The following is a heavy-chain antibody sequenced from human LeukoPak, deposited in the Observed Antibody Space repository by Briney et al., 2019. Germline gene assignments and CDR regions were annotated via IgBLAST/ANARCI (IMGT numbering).Heavy chain of an antibody. D-gene: IGHD1-26*01. CDR3: ARYVFRGSYYDY. Sequence: ASVKVSCKASGYTFTSYDINWVRQATGQGLEWMGWMNPNSGNTGYAQKFQGRVTMTTDTSTSTAYMELRSLRSDDTAVYYCARYVFRGSYYDYWGQGTLVTVSS. J-gene: IGHJ4*02. CDR1: GYTFTSYD. V-gene: IGHV1-8*01. CDR2: MNPNSGNT.